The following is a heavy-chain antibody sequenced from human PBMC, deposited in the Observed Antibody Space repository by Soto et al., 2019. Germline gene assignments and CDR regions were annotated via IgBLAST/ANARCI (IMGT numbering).Heavy chain of an antibody. Sequence: SETLSLXCTVSGGSISSRSYYWGWIRQPPGKGLEWIGSIYYSGSTYYNPSLKSRVTISVDTSKNQFSLKLSSVTAADTAVYYCARGRRYSSSWYSDYWGQGTLVTVSS. D-gene: IGHD6-13*01. CDR2: IYYSGST. J-gene: IGHJ4*02. CDR3: ARGRRYSSSWYSDY. CDR1: GGSISSRSYY. V-gene: IGHV4-39*01.